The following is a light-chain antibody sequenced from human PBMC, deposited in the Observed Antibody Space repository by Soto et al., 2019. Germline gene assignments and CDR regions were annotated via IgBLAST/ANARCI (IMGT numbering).Light chain of an antibody. Sequence: EIVMTQSPATLSVSPGERATLSCRASQSVSSNLAWYQQKPGQAPRLLIYGASTRATGIPARFSGSGSGTDFTLTISSLEPEDSAVYYCQQYNNWPMWTFGQGTKVDIK. CDR3: QQYNNWPMWT. J-gene: IGKJ1*01. CDR1: QSVSSN. V-gene: IGKV3-15*01. CDR2: GAS.